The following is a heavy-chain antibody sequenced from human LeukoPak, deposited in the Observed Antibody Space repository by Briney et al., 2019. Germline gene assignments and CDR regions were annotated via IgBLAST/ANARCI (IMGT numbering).Heavy chain of an antibody. J-gene: IGHJ6*02. CDR2: IYYSGST. CDR3: ARDHYDTTVYYYYGMDV. D-gene: IGHD3-9*01. CDR1: GGSLSSGDYY. Sequence: PQTLSLTCTVSGGSLSSGDYYWSWIRQPPGTGLEWIGYIYYSGSTYYNPSLKSRVTISVDTSKNQFSLKLSSVTAADTAVYYCARDHYDTTVYYYYGMDVWGQGTTVTVSS. V-gene: IGHV4-30-4*01.